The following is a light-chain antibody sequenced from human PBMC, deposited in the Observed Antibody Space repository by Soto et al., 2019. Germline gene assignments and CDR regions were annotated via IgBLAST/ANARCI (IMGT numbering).Light chain of an antibody. CDR1: QGISNY. CDR2: AAS. V-gene: IGKV1-17*03. CDR3: LQHNSYPPT. Sequence: DIQMTQSPTAMSGSVGHSANITFTASQGISNYLAWFQQKPGKVPKRLIYAASSLQSGVPSRFSGTGSGTEFTLTISSLQPEDFATYHCLQHNSYPPTFGQGTKV. J-gene: IGKJ1*01.